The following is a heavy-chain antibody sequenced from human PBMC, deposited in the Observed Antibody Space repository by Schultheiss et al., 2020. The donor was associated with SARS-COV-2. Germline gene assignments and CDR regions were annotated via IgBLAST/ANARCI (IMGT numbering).Heavy chain of an antibody. J-gene: IGHJ6*03. D-gene: IGHD3-3*01. CDR2: ISGSGGST. CDR1: GFTFSSYG. Sequence: GGSLRLSCAASGFTFSSYGMHWVRQAPGKGLEWVSAISGSGGSTYYADSVKGRFTISRDNSKNTLYLQMNSLRAEDTAVYYCAKGTRFLEDYMDVWGKGTTVTVSS. CDR3: AKGTRFLEDYMDV. V-gene: IGHV3-23*01.